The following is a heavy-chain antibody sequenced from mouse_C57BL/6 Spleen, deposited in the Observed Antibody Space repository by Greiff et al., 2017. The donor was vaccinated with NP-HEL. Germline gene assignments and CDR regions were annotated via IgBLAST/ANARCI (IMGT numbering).Heavy chain of an antibody. CDR3: AKSIYYYGSSPMDY. Sequence: VQLQQSGAELVMPGASVKLSCKASGYTFTSYWMHWVKQRPGQGLEWIGEIDPSDSYTNYNQKFKGKSTLTVDKSSSTAYMQLSSLTSEDSAVYYCAKSIYYYGSSPMDYWGQGTSVTVSS. D-gene: IGHD1-1*01. CDR1: GYTFTSYW. V-gene: IGHV1-69*01. CDR2: IDPSDSYT. J-gene: IGHJ4*01.